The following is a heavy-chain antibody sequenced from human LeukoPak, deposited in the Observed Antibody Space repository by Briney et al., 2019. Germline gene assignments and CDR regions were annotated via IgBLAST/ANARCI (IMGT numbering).Heavy chain of an antibody. Sequence: SETLSLTCTVSGGSISSNTYYWGWIRQPPGKGLEWIASIYYSGSSYSNPSLKSRVTISIDTSKNQFSLKLSSVTAADTAVYYCAKNYFDILTGYYLPPDYWGQGTLVTVSS. CDR2: IYYSGSS. CDR1: GGSISSNTYY. J-gene: IGHJ4*02. D-gene: IGHD3-9*01. CDR3: AKNYFDILTGYYLPPDY. V-gene: IGHV4-39*07.